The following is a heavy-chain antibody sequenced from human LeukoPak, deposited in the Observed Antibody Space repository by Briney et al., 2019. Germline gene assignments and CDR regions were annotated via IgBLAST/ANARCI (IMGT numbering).Heavy chain of an antibody. D-gene: IGHD3-9*01. J-gene: IGHJ4*02. CDR3: ARGQGDYDTLTGYFDY. CDR2: ISSSGSTI. V-gene: IGHV3-48*04. CDR1: GFTFSSHG. Sequence: GSLRLSCAASGFTFSSHGMNWVRQAPGKGLEWVSYISSSGSTIYYADSVKGRSTISRDNAKNSLYLQMNSLRAGDTAVYYCARGQGDYDTLTGYFDYWGQGTLVTVSS.